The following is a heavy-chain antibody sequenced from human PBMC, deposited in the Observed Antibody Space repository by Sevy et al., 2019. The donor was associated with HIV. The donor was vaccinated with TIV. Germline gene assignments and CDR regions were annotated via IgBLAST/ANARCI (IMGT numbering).Heavy chain of an antibody. CDR2: VTSDGTT. CDR1: GLTLTTTG. D-gene: IGHD1-1*01. CDR3: AGGGTTMITDLDY. Sequence: GGSLRLSCAASGLTLTTTGMSWVRQAPGKGLEWVAGVTSDGTTYYADSVRDRFTVSRDNSKNTLYLQLNSLRADDTAVFYCAGGGTTMITDLDYWGQRTLVTVSS. J-gene: IGHJ4*02. V-gene: IGHV3-23*01.